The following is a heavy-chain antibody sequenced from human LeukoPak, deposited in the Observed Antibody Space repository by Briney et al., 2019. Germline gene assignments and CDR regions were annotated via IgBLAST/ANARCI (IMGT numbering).Heavy chain of an antibody. CDR3: ANLGYCSGGSCYGSFDY. J-gene: IGHJ4*02. CDR2: IYYSGST. CDR1: GGSISSGDYY. V-gene: IGHV4-30-4*01. Sequence: SETLSLTCTVSGGSISSGDYYWSWIRQPPGKGLEWIGYIYYSGSTYYNPSLKSRVTISVDTSKNQFSLKLSSVTAADTAVYYCANLGYCSGGSCYGSFDYWGQGTLVTVSS. D-gene: IGHD2-15*01.